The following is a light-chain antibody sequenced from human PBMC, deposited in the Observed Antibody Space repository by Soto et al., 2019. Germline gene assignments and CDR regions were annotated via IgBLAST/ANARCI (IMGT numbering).Light chain of an antibody. CDR3: SSYTTSSTLL. Sequence: QSALTQPASVSGSPGQSITISCTGTSSDVGGYNYVSWYQQHPGKVPKLIIYEVSNRPPGVSNRFSGSKSDNTASLTISGLQAEDEADYYCSSYTTSSTLLFGGGTKLTVL. J-gene: IGLJ2*01. CDR1: SSDVGGYNY. V-gene: IGLV2-14*01. CDR2: EVS.